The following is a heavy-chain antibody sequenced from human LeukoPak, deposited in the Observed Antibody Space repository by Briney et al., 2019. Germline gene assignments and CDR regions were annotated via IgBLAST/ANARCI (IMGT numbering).Heavy chain of an antibody. D-gene: IGHD3-22*01. Sequence: SETLSLTCAVYGGSFSGYYWSWIRQPPGKGLEWIGEINHSGSTNYNPSLKSRVTISVDTSKNQFSLKLSSVTAADTAVYYCARGHDSSGYAYWGQGTLVTVSS. J-gene: IGHJ4*02. CDR1: GGSFSGYY. CDR2: INHSGST. CDR3: ARGHDSSGYAY. V-gene: IGHV4-34*01.